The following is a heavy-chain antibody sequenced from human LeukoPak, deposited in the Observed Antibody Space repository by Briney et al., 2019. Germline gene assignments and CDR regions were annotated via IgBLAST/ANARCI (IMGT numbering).Heavy chain of an antibody. J-gene: IGHJ4*02. D-gene: IGHD6-19*01. CDR3: AKDQSEILAVAGTGVDY. CDR2: ISWNSGSI. CDR1: GFTFDDYA. Sequence: GGSLRLSCAASGFTFDDYAMHWGRQAPGKGLEWGSGISWNSGSIGYADSVKGRFTISRDNAKNSLYLQMNSLRAENTALYYCAKDQSEILAVAGTGVDYWGQGTLVTVSS. V-gene: IGHV3-9*01.